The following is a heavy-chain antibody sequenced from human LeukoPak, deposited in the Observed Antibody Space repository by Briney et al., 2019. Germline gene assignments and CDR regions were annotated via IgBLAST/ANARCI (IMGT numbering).Heavy chain of an antibody. CDR3: ARDGSLYYFDY. V-gene: IGHV1-69*01. J-gene: IGHJ4*02. CDR2: IIPIFGAA. Sequence: ASVKVSCKASGGTFSSYAISWVRQAPGQGLEWMGGIIPIFGAANYAQKFQGRVTITADESTSTAYMELSSLRSEDTAVYYCARDGSLYYFDYWGQGTLVTVSS. CDR1: GGTFSSYA.